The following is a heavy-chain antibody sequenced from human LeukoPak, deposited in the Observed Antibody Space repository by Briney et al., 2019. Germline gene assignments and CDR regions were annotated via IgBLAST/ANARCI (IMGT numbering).Heavy chain of an antibody. D-gene: IGHD1-14*01. CDR2: ISGSGGTT. J-gene: IGHJ5*02. Sequence: GGSLRLSCAASGFTFRNYALSWVRPAPGKGLEWVSAISGSGGTTYYADSVKGRFTISRDNSKNTLYPQMNSLRAEDTAVYYCAKEVPEFDPWGQGTLVTVSS. CDR1: GFTFRNYA. V-gene: IGHV3-23*01. CDR3: AKEVPEFDP.